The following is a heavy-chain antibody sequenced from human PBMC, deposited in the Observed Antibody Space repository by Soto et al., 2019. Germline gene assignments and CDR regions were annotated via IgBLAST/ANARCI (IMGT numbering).Heavy chain of an antibody. V-gene: IGHV3-53*01. J-gene: IGHJ4*02. Sequence: DVQLEESGGGLIQPGGSLRLSCAVSGFTVSNNYMTWVRQAPGKGLEWVSLIYSSGGTKYADSVRGRLTIFRDNSKQTPFSPIENLKVEDTAVYYCARDPPGIAASGSYNWGQGTLVTVSS. CDR2: IYSSGGT. CDR1: GFTVSNNY. D-gene: IGHD6-13*01. CDR3: ARDPPGIAASGSYN.